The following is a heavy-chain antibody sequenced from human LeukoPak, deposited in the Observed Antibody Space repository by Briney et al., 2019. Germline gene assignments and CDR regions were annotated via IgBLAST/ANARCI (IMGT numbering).Heavy chain of an antibody. CDR1: GGSISSYY. Sequence: PSETLSLTCTVSGGSISSYYWSWIRQPPGKGLEWIGYIYYSGSTNYNPSLKSRVTISVDASKNQFSLKLNSVTAADTAVYYCARDGYSGSYDFFDYWGQGTLVTVSS. J-gene: IGHJ4*02. D-gene: IGHD1-26*01. CDR2: IYYSGST. V-gene: IGHV4-59*01. CDR3: ARDGYSGSYDFFDY.